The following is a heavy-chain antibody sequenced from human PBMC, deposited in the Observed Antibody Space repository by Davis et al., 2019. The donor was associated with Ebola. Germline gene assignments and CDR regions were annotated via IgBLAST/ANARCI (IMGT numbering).Heavy chain of an antibody. J-gene: IGHJ4*02. CDR2: ISAYTGHT. CDR1: GFSFSDYG. CDR3: ARDQNPAYQYWSGYYMFSNY. V-gene: IGHV1-18*01. D-gene: IGHD3-3*01. Sequence: ASVKVSCKASGFSFSDYGITWVRQAPGQGLQFMGWISAYTGHTNYAQKFQGRVAMTRDTSSSTAYMELRSLTSDDTAVYYCARDQNPAYQYWSGYYMFSNYWGQGTLVTVSS.